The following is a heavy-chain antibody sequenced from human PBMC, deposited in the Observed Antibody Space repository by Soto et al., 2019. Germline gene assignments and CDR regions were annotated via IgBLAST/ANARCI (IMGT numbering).Heavy chain of an antibody. V-gene: IGHV4-39*01. J-gene: IGHJ5*02. CDR3: ARNSITGLRWFDP. Sequence: PSETLSLTCTVSGGSISSYYWGWIRQPPGKGLEWIGSIYYSGSTYYNPSLKSRVTISVDTSKNQFSLKLSSVTAADTAVYYCARNSITGLRWFDPWGRGTLVTVSS. D-gene: IGHD1-20*01. CDR1: GGSISSYY. CDR2: IYYSGST.